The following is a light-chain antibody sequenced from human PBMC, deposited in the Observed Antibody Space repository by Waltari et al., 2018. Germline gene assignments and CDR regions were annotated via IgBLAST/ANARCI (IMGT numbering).Light chain of an antibody. CDR2: AAS. CDR3: QQYNQYPHT. CDR1: EGIRNY. V-gene: IGKV1-16*02. Sequence: DIQMTQSPSSLSASLGDRVTLTCRASEGIRNYVAWFQQKPGKAPKSLIYAASTLHRGVPSKFTGSGFETDFTLTITSLQPDDFATYYCQQYNQYPHTFGQGTRLE. J-gene: IGKJ2*01.